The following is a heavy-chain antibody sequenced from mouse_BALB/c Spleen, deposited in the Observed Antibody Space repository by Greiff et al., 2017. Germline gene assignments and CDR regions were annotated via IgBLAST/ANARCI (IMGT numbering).Heavy chain of an antibody. CDR1: GYSFTGYN. J-gene: IGHJ1*01. Sequence: VQLQQSGPELVKPGASVKISCKASGYSFTGYNMNWVKQSNGKSLEWIGNIDPYDGGTSYNQKFKGKATLTVDKSSSTAYMQLKSLTSEDSAVYYCARAGGSYWYIDVWGAGTTVTVSS. V-gene: IGHV1S135*01. CDR3: ARAGGSYWYIDV. CDR2: IDPYDGGT.